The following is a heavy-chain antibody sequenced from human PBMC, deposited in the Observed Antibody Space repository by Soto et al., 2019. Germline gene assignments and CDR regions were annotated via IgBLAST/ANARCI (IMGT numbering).Heavy chain of an antibody. V-gene: IGHV3-7*01. CDR3: ARDFEYSSSSGTYYYYYMDV. CDR2: IKQDGSEK. D-gene: IGHD6-6*01. Sequence: EVQLVESGGGLVQPGGSLRLSCAASGFTFSSYWMSWVRQAPGKGLEWVANIKQDGSEKYYVDSVKGRFTISRENAKNSLYLQMNSLRAEDTAVYYCARDFEYSSSSGTYYYYYMDVWGKGTTVTVSS. CDR1: GFTFSSYW. J-gene: IGHJ6*03.